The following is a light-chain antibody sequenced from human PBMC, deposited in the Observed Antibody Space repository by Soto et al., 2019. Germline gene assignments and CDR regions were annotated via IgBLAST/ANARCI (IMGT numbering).Light chain of an antibody. Sequence: QSVLTQPASVSWSPGQSLTISCTGTTSDVGAYNLVSWYQHHPGKAPKLIIYQGTKRPSGVSYRFTGSNSGASASLTISGLQAEDEADYFCCSYAGSATYVFGTGTKVTVL. J-gene: IGLJ1*01. V-gene: IGLV2-23*01. CDR2: QGT. CDR3: CSYAGSATYV. CDR1: TSDVGAYNL.